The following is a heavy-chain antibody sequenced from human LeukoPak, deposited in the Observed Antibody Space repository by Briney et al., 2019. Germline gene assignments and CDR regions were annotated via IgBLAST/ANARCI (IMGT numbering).Heavy chain of an antibody. D-gene: IGHD3-16*01. Sequence: SSVKVSCKASGYTFTGYYMHWVRQAPGQGLEWMGWINPNSGGTNYAQKFQGRVTMTRDTSISTAYMELSRLRSDDTAVYYCARAEVGGEDTGLDYWGQGTLVTVSS. CDR2: INPNSGGT. V-gene: IGHV1-2*02. CDR1: GYTFTGYY. J-gene: IGHJ4*02. CDR3: ARAEVGGEDTGLDY.